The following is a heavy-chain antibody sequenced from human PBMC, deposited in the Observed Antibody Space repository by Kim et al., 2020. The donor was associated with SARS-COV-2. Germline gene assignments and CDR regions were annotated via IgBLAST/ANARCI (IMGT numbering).Heavy chain of an antibody. Sequence: GGSLRLSCAASGFTLSNYAMSWVRQAPGKGLEWVSGIGGSGANTYYADSVKGRFTISRDNSKNTLYVQMNSLRAEDTAVYLCARHQYTYGGLLEYWGQGALVTVSS. CDR1: GFTLSNYA. J-gene: IGHJ4*02. CDR3: ARHQYTYGGLLEY. D-gene: IGHD5-18*01. V-gene: IGHV3-23*01. CDR2: IGGSGANT.